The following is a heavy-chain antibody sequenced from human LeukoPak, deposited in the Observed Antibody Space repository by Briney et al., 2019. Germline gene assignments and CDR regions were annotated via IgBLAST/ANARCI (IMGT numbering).Heavy chain of an antibody. Sequence: GGSLRLSCAASGFTFSSYWMHWVGQAPGKGLVWVSRINTDGSSTSYADSVKGRFTISRDNAKNTLYLQMNSLRAEDTALYYCAYLGLSSDWNDVPGPQIDYWGQGTLVTVSS. CDR2: INTDGSST. J-gene: IGHJ4*02. V-gene: IGHV3-74*01. CDR3: AYLGLSSDWNDVPGPQIDY. D-gene: IGHD1-1*01. CDR1: GFTFSSYW.